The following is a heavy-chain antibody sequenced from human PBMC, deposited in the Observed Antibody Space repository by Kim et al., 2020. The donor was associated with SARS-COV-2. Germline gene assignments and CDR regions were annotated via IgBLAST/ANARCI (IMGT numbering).Heavy chain of an antibody. Sequence: GGSLRLSCAASGFTFSSYDMHWVRQATGKGLEWVSAIGTAGDTYYPGSVKGRFSISRENAKNSLYLQMNSLRAGDTAVYYCARGSYCSGGSCYPRFDPWGQGTLVTVSS. CDR2: IGTAGDT. J-gene: IGHJ5*02. CDR1: GFTFSSYD. CDR3: ARGSYCSGGSCYPRFDP. D-gene: IGHD2-15*01. V-gene: IGHV3-13*01.